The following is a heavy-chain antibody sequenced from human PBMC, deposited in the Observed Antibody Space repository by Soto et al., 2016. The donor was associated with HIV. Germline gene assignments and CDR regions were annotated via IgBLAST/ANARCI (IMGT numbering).Heavy chain of an antibody. D-gene: IGHD3-9*01. V-gene: IGHV1-69*12. CDR1: GGTFSRYA. J-gene: IGHJ3*02. CDR2: IIPLFGRT. Sequence: QVQLVQSGAELKKPGSSVKVSCTASGGTFSRYAISWVRQAPGQGLEWMGGIIPLFGRTNYAQKFQGRVTITADESTSTVYMELSSLRSEDTAVYYCARERGVYYDILTGYSPDSFDIWGQGQWSPSLQ. CDR3: ARERGVYYDILTGYSPDSFDI.